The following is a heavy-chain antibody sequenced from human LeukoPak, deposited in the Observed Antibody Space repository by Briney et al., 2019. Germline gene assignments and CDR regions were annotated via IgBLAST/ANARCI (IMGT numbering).Heavy chain of an antibody. V-gene: IGHV1-2*02. CDR3: ARWGKYYYDSSGYYY. D-gene: IGHD3-22*01. Sequence: ASVKVSCTASGYTFTGYYMHWVRQAPGQGLEWMGWIHPNSGGTKYAQRFQGRVTVTRDTSISTVYMELSRLRSDDTAVYYCARWGKYYYDSSGYYYWGQGTLVTVSS. J-gene: IGHJ4*02. CDR2: IHPNSGGT. CDR1: GYTFTGYY.